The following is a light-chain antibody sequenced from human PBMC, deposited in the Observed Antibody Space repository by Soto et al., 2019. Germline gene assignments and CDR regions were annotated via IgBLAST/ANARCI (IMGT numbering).Light chain of an antibody. J-gene: IGKJ1*01. CDR3: QQYNNWPWT. Sequence: EIVFTQSPCTLSLSPGERATLPCRASQSVASGHLAWYQQTPGQAPRLLVSDASSRATGIPDRFSGSASGTDFTLTISSLQSEDFAVYYCQQYNNWPWTFGQGTKVDIK. V-gene: IGKV3D-20*02. CDR2: DAS. CDR1: QSVASGH.